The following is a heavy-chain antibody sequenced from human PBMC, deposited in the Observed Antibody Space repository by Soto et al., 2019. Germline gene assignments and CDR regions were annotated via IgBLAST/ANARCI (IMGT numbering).Heavy chain of an antibody. V-gene: IGHV4-38-2*01. D-gene: IGHD3-22*01. Sequence: PSETLSLTCAVPGHSISSGFYYWGWVRQPPGKGLEWIGSIYHTESTYYNPSLKSRVTMSVDTSKNQLSLKLSSMTAADTAMYYCARIKIDYDSSGYYYVLNGNYFDYWGQGTLVTVSS. CDR2: IYHTEST. CDR3: ARIKIDYDSSGYYYVLNGNYFDY. J-gene: IGHJ4*02. CDR1: GHSISSGFYY.